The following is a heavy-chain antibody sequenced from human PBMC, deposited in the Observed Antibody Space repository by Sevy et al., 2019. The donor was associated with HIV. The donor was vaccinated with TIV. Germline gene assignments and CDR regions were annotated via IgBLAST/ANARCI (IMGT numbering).Heavy chain of an antibody. CDR2: IKSKTDGGSA. CDR1: GYTFNNAW. Sequence: GGSLILSCVASGYTFNNAWMSWVRQAPGKGLEWLGRIKSKTDGGSAEYASPVKGRFTISRDDSKSTLYLQMNRLRTEDTGVYYCTGATVFGATWFDPWGQGALVTVSS. CDR3: TGATVFGATWFDP. V-gene: IGHV3-15*01. D-gene: IGHD3-3*01. J-gene: IGHJ5*02.